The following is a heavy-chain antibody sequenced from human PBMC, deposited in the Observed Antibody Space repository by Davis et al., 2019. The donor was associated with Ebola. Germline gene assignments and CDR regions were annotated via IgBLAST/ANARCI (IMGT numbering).Heavy chain of an antibody. Sequence: SGPTLVKPTQTLTLTCTFPGFPLSTRGMCVSWIRQPPGKALEWLALIDWDDDKYYSTSLKTRPTISKDTSKNQVVLTMTNMDPVDTATYYCARTAKYYDFWSGYYSFYYGMDVWGQGTTVTVSS. D-gene: IGHD3-3*01. CDR1: GFPLSTRGMC. CDR3: ARTAKYYDFWSGYYSFYYGMDV. CDR2: IDWDDDK. V-gene: IGHV2-70*01. J-gene: IGHJ6*02.